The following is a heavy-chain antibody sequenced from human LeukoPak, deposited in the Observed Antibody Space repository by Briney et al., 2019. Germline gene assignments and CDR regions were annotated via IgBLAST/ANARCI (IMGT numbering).Heavy chain of an antibody. J-gene: IGHJ4*02. Sequence: PGGSLRLSCAASGLTLSSYGIHWVRQAPGKGLEYVSGISSNGGSTYYANSVKGRFTISRDNSKNTLYLQMGSLRDEDMAVYYCARDLDGDLMYWGQGTRVTVSS. CDR3: ARDLDGDLMY. CDR1: GLTLSSYG. V-gene: IGHV3-64*01. CDR2: ISSNGGST. D-gene: IGHD4-17*01.